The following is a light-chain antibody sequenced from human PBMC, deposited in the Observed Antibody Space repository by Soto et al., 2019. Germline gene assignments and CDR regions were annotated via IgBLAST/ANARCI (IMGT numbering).Light chain of an antibody. V-gene: IGKV1-5*03. Sequence: DIQMTQSPSTLSASVGDRVTITCRASQSINYWLAWYQQKPGKAPKLLIYMASSLEGGVPSRFSGSGSGTEFTLTISSLQPDDFAPYYCQQYNSYPWTFGQGTKVEVK. CDR1: QSINYW. J-gene: IGKJ1*01. CDR3: QQYNSYPWT. CDR2: MAS.